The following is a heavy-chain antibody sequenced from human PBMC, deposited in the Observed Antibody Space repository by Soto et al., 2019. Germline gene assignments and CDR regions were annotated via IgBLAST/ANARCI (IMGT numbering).Heavy chain of an antibody. D-gene: IGHD4-4*01. V-gene: IGHV3-15*07. CDR3: TTGPYSNHHYHGMDV. Sequence: EVQLVESGGGLVKPGGSLRLSCAASGFTFSNAWMNWVRQAPGKGLEWVGRIKTKTDGGTTDYAAPVKGRFTISRDDSKNTLYLQMNSLKTEDTAVYYCTTGPYSNHHYHGMDVWGQGTTVTVSS. CDR1: GFTFSNAW. J-gene: IGHJ6*02. CDR2: IKTKTDGGTT.